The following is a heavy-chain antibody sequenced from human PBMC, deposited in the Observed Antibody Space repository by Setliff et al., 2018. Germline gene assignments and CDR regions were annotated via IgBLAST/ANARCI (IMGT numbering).Heavy chain of an antibody. D-gene: IGHD3-22*01. CDR1: GGSISSSSYY. CDR2: IYYSGST. V-gene: IGHV4-39*07. Sequence: SETLSLTCTVSGGSISSSSYYWGWIRQPPGKGLEWIGSIYYSGSTYYNPSLKSRVTISVDTSKNQFSLKLSSVTAADTAVYYCARDHPRLDYYDSSGYYYGMDAFDIWGQGTMVTVSS. CDR3: ARDHPRLDYYDSSGYYYGMDAFDI. J-gene: IGHJ3*02.